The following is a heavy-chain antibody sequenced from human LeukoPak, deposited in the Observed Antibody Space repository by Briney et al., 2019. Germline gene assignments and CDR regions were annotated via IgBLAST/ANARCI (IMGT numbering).Heavy chain of an antibody. CDR3: ARDSTLSNY. CDR1: GLTFSSYW. V-gene: IGHV3-7*04. J-gene: IGHJ4*02. CDR2: KKYDGSET. Sequence: GRSLTLSCAASGLTFSSYWMTWVRQAPGKALEWVATKKYDGSETCYVDSVRGRFSISRDNAKNSLYVQMTSLRAEDTAVYYCARDSTLSNYWGQGTLGTVSS. D-gene: IGHD3-16*01.